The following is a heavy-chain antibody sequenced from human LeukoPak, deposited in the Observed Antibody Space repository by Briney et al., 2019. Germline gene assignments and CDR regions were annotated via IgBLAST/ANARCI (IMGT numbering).Heavy chain of an antibody. J-gene: IGHJ4*02. CDR3: ASAWDYGVYLDY. CDR2: ISSSGSTI. D-gene: IGHD4-17*01. Sequence: PGGPLRLSCAASGLTFSSYEMNWVRQAPGKGLEWVSYISSSGSTIYYADSAKGRFTISRDNAKNSLYLQMNSLRAEDTAVYYCASAWDYGVYLDYWGQGTLVTVSS. CDR1: GLTFSSYE. V-gene: IGHV3-48*03.